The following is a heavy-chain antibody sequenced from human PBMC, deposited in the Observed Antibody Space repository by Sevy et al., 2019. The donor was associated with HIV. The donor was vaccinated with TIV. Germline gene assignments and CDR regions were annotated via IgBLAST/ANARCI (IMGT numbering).Heavy chain of an antibody. CDR3: ARDSLSWIQSLYN. V-gene: IGHV3-48*01. Sequence: GGSLRLSCAASGFSFSRYNMNWVRQAPGKGLEWVSYISHSSGAVYYADSVKGRFTTSRDNAKNSLYLQMTSLRAEDTAVYYCARDSLSWIQSLYNWGQGTLVTVSS. D-gene: IGHD5-18*01. CDR1: GFSFSRYN. CDR2: ISHSSGAV. J-gene: IGHJ4*02.